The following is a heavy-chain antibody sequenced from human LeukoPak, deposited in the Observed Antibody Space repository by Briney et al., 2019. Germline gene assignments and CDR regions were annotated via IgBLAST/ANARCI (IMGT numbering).Heavy chain of an antibody. CDR3: ALQGWGYCSSTSCYTGG. V-gene: IGHV1-46*01. Sequence: GASVKVSCKASGYTFTSYYMHWVRQAPGQGLEWMGIINPSGGSTSYAQKFQGRVTMTRDMSTSTVYMELSSLRSEATAVYFCALQGWGYCSSTSCYTGGWGQGTLVTVSS. J-gene: IGHJ4*02. CDR1: GYTFTSYY. D-gene: IGHD2-2*02. CDR2: INPSGGST.